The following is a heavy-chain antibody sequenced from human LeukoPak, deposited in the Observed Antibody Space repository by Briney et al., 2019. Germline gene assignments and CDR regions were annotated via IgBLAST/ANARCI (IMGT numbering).Heavy chain of an antibody. CDR2: IYYSGST. V-gene: IGHV4-30-4*08. CDR3: ARAPPVGSYYFDY. D-gene: IGHD1-26*01. Sequence: SETLSLTCTVSGGSISSGDYYWSWIRQPPGKGLEWIGYIYYSGSTYYNPSLKSRVTISVDTSKNQFSLKLSSVTAADTAVYYCARAPPVGSYYFDYWGQGTLVTVSS. J-gene: IGHJ4*02. CDR1: GGSISSGDYY.